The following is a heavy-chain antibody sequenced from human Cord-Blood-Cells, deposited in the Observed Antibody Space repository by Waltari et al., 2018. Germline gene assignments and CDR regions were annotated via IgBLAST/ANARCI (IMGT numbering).Heavy chain of an antibody. V-gene: IGHV3-7*01. J-gene: IGHJ3*02. CDR1: GFTFSGYW. CDR2: IKQDGSEK. CDR3: ARSRTGDAFDI. D-gene: IGHD7-27*01. Sequence: EVQLVESGGGLVQPGGSLRLSCAASGFTFSGYWMSWVRQAPGKGLEWVANIKQDGSEKYYVDSVKGRFTISRDNAKNSLYLQMNSLRAEDTAVYYCARSRTGDAFDIWGQGTMVTVSS.